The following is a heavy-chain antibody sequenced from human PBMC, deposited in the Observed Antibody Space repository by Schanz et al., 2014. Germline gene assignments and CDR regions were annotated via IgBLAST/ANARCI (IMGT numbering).Heavy chain of an antibody. V-gene: IGHV3-23*04. J-gene: IGHJ4*02. Sequence: GQLVESGGGLVKPGGSLRLSCVASGFTFSSYAMSWVRQAPGKGLEWVSGISDNGISTYYADSVKGRFSISRDNAENTLYLQMNSLRVEDTAVYYCAMGGYQLHHWGQGTLVTVSS. D-gene: IGHD1-7*01. CDR2: ISDNGIST. CDR3: AMGGYQLHH. CDR1: GFTFSSYA.